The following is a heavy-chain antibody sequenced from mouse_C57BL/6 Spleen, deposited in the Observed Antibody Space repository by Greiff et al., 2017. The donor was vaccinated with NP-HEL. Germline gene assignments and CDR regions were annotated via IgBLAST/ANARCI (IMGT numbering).Heavy chain of an antibody. CDR1: GYTFTSYG. Sequence: QVQLQQSGAELARPGASVKLSCKASGYTFTSYGISWVKQRTGQGLEWIGEIYPRSGNTYYNEKFKGKATLTADKSSSTAYMELRSLTSEDSAVYFCAKTRLYYSPEGFDYWGQGTTLTVSS. CDR2: IYPRSGNT. D-gene: IGHD2-12*01. CDR3: AKTRLYYSPEGFDY. J-gene: IGHJ2*01. V-gene: IGHV1-81*01.